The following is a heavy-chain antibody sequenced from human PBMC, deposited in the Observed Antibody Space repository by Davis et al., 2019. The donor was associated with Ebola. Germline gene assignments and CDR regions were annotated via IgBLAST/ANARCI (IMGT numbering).Heavy chain of an antibody. CDR3: ARDSRWLVPGTYYYYGMDV. CDR1: GGSISSSY. Sequence: SETLSLTCTVSGGSISSSYWSWIRQPPGKGLEWIGYIYYSESTNYNPSLKSRVTISVDTSKNQFSLKLSSVTAADTAAYYCARDSRWLVPGTYYYYGMDVWGQGTTVTVSS. J-gene: IGHJ6*02. CDR2: IYYSEST. D-gene: IGHD6-19*01. V-gene: IGHV4-59*01.